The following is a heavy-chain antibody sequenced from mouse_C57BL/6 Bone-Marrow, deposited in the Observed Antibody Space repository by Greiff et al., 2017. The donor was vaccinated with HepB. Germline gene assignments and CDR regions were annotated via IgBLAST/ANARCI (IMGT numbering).Heavy chain of an antibody. CDR1: GYSITSGYY. CDR2: ISYDGSN. CDR3: ARDQGYGSSPWFAY. D-gene: IGHD1-1*01. J-gene: IGHJ3*01. Sequence: DVKLQESGPGLVKPSQSLSLTCSVTGYSITSGYYWNWIRQFPGNKLEWMGYISYDGSNNYNPSLKNRISITRDTSKNQFFLKLNSVTTEDTATYYCARDQGYGSSPWFAYWGQGTLVTVSA. V-gene: IGHV3-6*01.